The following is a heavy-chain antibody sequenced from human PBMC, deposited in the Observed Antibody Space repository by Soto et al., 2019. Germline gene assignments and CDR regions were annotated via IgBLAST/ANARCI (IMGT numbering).Heavy chain of an antibody. V-gene: IGHV3-30*18. J-gene: IGHJ4*02. CDR3: AKDHWPDTAMDLDY. CDR1: GFTFGSYG. D-gene: IGHD5-18*01. Sequence: GGSLRLSCAASGFTFGSYGMHWVRQGPGKGLEWVAVISYDGSNKYYADSVKGRFTISRDNSKNTLYLQMNSLRAEDTAVYYCAKDHWPDTAMDLDYWGQGTLVTVSS. CDR2: ISYDGSNK.